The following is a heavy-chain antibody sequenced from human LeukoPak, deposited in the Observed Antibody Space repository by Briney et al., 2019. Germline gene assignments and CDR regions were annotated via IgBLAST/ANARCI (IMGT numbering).Heavy chain of an antibody. D-gene: IGHD3-22*01. CDR3: AREETYYYDSSGFHAFDI. CDR1: GGTFSSYA. CDR2: IIPILGIA. V-gene: IGHV1-69*04. J-gene: IGHJ3*02. Sequence: SVKVSCKASGGTFSSYAISWVRQAPGQGLEWMGRIIPILGIANYAQKFQGRVTITADKSTSTAYMELSSLRSEDTAVYYCAREETYYYDSSGFHAFDIWGQGTMVTVSS.